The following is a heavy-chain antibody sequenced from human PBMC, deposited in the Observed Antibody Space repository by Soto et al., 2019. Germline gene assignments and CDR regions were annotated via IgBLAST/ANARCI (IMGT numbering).Heavy chain of an antibody. CDR3: AGLYSSSPLFNY. CDR2: IYYSGNT. Sequence: SETLSLTCTVSGGSISSYYWSWIRQPPGKGLEWIGFIYYSGNTNYNPSLKSRVTMSVDTSKNQFSLKLSSVTAADTAVYYCAGLYSSSPLFNYWGQGTLVTVSS. CDR1: GGSISSYY. D-gene: IGHD6-6*01. V-gene: IGHV4-59*01. J-gene: IGHJ4*02.